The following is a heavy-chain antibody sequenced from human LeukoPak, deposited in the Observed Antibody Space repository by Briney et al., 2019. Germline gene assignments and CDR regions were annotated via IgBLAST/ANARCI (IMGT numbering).Heavy chain of an antibody. CDR2: IKQDGSGK. D-gene: IGHD6-19*01. Sequence: PGGSLRLSCAASGFTFSSYWMSWVRQAPGKGLEWVANIKQDGSGKYYVDSVKGRFTISRDNAKNSLYLQMNSLRAEDTAVYYCARDPPPLYSSGWYYFDYWGQGTLVTVSS. V-gene: IGHV3-7*01. CDR3: ARDPPPLYSSGWYYFDY. J-gene: IGHJ4*02. CDR1: GFTFSSYW.